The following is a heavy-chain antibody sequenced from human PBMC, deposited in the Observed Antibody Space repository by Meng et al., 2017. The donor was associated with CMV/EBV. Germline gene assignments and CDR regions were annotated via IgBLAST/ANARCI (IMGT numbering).Heavy chain of an antibody. Sequence: SLKISCAASGFTFSSYSMNWVRQAPGKGLEWVSSISSSSYIYYADSVKGRFTISRDNAKNSLYLQMNSLRAEDTAVYYCSSNSIVVVPAAIPDDAFDIWGQGTMVTVSS. D-gene: IGHD2-2*02. J-gene: IGHJ3*02. CDR1: GFTFSSYS. CDR2: ISSSSYI. V-gene: IGHV3-21*01. CDR3: SSNSIVVVPAAIPDDAFDI.